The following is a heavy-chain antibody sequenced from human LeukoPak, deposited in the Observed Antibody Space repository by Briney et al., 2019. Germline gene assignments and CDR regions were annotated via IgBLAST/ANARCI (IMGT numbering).Heavy chain of an antibody. CDR2: INSDGSST. CDR1: GFTFSSYW. Sequence: GGSLRLSCAASGFTFSSYWVHWVRQAPGKGLVWVSRINSDGSSTSYADSVKGRFTISRDNAKNTLYLQMNSLRAEDTAVYYCARGETYYYDSSGYYPAYYYYGMDVWGQGTTVTVSS. D-gene: IGHD3-22*01. V-gene: IGHV3-74*01. CDR3: ARGETYYYDSSGYYPAYYYYGMDV. J-gene: IGHJ6*02.